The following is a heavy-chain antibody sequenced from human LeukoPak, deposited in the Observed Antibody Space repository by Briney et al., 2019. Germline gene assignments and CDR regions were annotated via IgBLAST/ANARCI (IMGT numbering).Heavy chain of an antibody. CDR2: IYYSGST. Sequence: PSETLSLTCTVSGGFISSGGYYWSWIRQHPGKGLEWIGYIYYSGSTYYNPSLKSRVTISVDTSKNQFSLKLSSVTAADTAVYYCARDVPSYCSSTSCPREWFDPWGQGTLVTVSS. CDR1: GGFISSGGYY. J-gene: IGHJ5*02. D-gene: IGHD2-2*01. CDR3: ARDVPSYCSSTSCPREWFDP. V-gene: IGHV4-31*03.